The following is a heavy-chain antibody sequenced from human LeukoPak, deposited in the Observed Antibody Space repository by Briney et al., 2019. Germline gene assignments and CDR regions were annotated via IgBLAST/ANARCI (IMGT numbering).Heavy chain of an antibody. D-gene: IGHD1-1*01. CDR1: GGSISGYY. V-gene: IGHV4-59*01. Sequence: SETLSLTCTVSGGSISGYYWSWIRQPPGKGLEWIGYIYYSGSSNYNPSLKSRVTMSVDTSKNHFSLKLSSVTAADTAVYYCASGFRGQLGYFDYWGQGTLVTVSS. CDR3: ASGFRGQLGYFDY. CDR2: IYYSGSS. J-gene: IGHJ4*02.